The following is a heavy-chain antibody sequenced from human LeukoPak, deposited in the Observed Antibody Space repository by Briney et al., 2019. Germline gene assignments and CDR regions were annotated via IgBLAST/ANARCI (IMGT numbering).Heavy chain of an antibody. CDR2: INPNSGGT. CDR1: GGTFSNYA. CDR3: ARPLTYSGYDFDY. D-gene: IGHD5-12*01. Sequence: ASVKVSCEASGGTFSNYAISWVRQAPGQGLEWMGWINPNSGGTNYAQKFQGRVTMTRDTSISTAYMELSRLRSDDTAVYYCARPLTYSGYDFDYWGQGTLVTVSS. V-gene: IGHV1-2*02. J-gene: IGHJ4*02.